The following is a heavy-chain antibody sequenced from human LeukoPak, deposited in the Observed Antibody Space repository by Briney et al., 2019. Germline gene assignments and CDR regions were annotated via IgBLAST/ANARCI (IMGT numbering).Heavy chain of an antibody. J-gene: IGHJ3*02. Sequence: GGSLRLSCAASGLTFSRYSMNWVRQAPGKGLEWVSSISSGSSYIYYADSVKGRFTISRDNAKNSLYLQMNSLRAEDTAVYYCARDVLPYSGNYSATLGAGAFDIWGQGTMVTVSS. CDR3: ARDVLPYSGNYSATLGAGAFDI. V-gene: IGHV3-21*01. CDR2: ISSGSSYI. D-gene: IGHD1-26*01. CDR1: GLTFSRYS.